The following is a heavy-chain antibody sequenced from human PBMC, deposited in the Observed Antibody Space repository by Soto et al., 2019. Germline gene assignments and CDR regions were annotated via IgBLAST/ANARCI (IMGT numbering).Heavy chain of an antibody. V-gene: IGHV2-5*02. J-gene: IGHJ4*02. D-gene: IGHD6-19*01. CDR3: AHIVVAGLGYYFDY. Sequence: QITLKESGPTLVKPTQTLTLTCTFSGFSLSSTRLAVGWIRQPPGKALEWLAIIYWDDDKRYSPFLKSRLTITKDTSKNQVVLTMSHMDPVDTARYYCAHIVVAGLGYYFDYWGQGTLVTVSS. CDR1: GFSLSSTRLA. CDR2: IYWDDDK.